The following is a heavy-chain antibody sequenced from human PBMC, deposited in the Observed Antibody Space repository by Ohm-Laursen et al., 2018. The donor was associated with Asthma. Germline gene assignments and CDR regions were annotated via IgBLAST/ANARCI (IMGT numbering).Heavy chain of an antibody. J-gene: IGHJ5*02. D-gene: IGHD3-3*01. CDR2: IFHDGTA. CDR1: GGPIITGHW. V-gene: IGHV4-4*01. Sequence: TLSLTWDVSGGPIITGHWWTRVRQPPATGLAWLGEIFHDGTANYNPSVQSRVTMSVDKSRNQVSLKLSSVTAADTAVYFCGRQGDLSYTFGTWGQGTLVTVSS. CDR3: GRQGDLSYTFGT.